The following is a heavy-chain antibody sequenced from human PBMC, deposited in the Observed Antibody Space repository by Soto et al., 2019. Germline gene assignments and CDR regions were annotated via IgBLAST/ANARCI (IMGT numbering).Heavy chain of an antibody. J-gene: IGHJ4*02. V-gene: IGHV3-48*02. D-gene: IGHD3-22*01. CDR3: AREDAPKNPIYANSGYYRALNY. CDR2: ISSDGTTI. Sequence: GGSLRLSCAASGFPFSSYSLTWVRQAPGKGLEWVSYISSDGTTIHYAASVKGRFTVSRDNAKASLSLQMSSLRDEDSAVYYCAREDAPKNPIYANSGYYRALNYWGQGTLVTVS. CDR1: GFPFSSYS.